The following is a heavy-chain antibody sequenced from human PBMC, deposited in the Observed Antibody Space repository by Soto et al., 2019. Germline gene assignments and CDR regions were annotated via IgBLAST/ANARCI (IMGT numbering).Heavy chain of an antibody. J-gene: IGHJ6*02. Sequence: AGGSLRLSCAAAGVTFSSYAMHWVRQAPGKGLEWVAVISYDGSNKYYADSVKGRFTISRDNSKNTLYLQMNSLRAEDMAVYYCARNSGYCTNGVCYGDYYYGMDVWGQGTTVPVSS. CDR3: ARNSGYCTNGVCYGDYYYGMDV. D-gene: IGHD2-8*01. V-gene: IGHV3-30-3*01. CDR2: ISYDGSNK. CDR1: GVTFSSYA.